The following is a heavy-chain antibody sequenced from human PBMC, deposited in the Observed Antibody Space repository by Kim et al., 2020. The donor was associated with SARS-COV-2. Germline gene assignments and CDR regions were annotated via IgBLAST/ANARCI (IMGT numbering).Heavy chain of an antibody. J-gene: IGHJ6*03. CDR1: GYTFTGYY. V-gene: IGHV1-2*06. Sequence: ASVKVSCKASGYTFTGYYMHWVRQAPGQGLEWMGRINPNSGGTNYAQKFQGRVTMTRDTSISTAYMELSRLRSDDTAVYYCARDMWELQYYYYYYMDVWGKGTTVTVSS. CDR2: INPNSGGT. CDR3: ARDMWELQYYYYYYMDV. D-gene: IGHD1-26*01.